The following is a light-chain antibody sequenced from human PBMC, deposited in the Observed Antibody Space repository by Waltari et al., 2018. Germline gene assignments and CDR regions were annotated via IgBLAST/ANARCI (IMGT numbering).Light chain of an antibody. J-gene: IGLJ3*02. Sequence: QSVLTQPPSASGTPGQRVTISCSGGSSNIGSNTVTWYQDLPGTAPKLLIYSDDQRPSGVPDRFSGSRSGTSGYLAISGLQSEDEADYYCALWDDSLNAWIFGGGTRL. V-gene: IGLV1-44*01. CDR1: SSNIGSNT. CDR3: ALWDDSLNAWI. CDR2: SDD.